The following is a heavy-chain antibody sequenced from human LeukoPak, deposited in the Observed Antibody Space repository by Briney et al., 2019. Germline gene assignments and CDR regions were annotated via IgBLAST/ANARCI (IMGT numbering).Heavy chain of an antibody. CDR3: ARARTYYYDSSGYYGNYFDY. D-gene: IGHD3-22*01. J-gene: IGHJ4*02. V-gene: IGHV4-61*02. Sequence: SETLSLTCTVSGGSISSGSYYWSWIRQPAGKGLEWIGRIYTSGSTNYNPSLKSRVTISVDTSKNQFSLKLSSVTAADTAVYYCARARTYYYDSSGYYGNYFDYWGQGTLVTVSS. CDR1: GGSISSGSYY. CDR2: IYTSGST.